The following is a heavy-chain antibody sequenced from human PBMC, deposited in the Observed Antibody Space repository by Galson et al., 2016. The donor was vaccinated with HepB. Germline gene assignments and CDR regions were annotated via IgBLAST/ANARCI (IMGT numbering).Heavy chain of an antibody. CDR2: IYYSGTT. J-gene: IGHJ6*02. CDR3: ARPYGDYKYYYYYYGMDV. Sequence: SETLSLTCTVSGDSISSSRYYWAWIRQPPGKGLAGIGRIYYSGTTYYNPTPNSRVTRTVDTSKNQFPLKLSAVTAADTAVYYCARPYGDYKYYYYYYGMDVWGQGTTVTVSS. CDR1: GDSISSSRYY. D-gene: IGHD4-17*01. V-gene: IGHV4-39*01.